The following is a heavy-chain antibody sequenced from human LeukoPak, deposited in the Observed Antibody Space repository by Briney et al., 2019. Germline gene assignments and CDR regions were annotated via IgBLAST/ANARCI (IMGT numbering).Heavy chain of an antibody. CDR2: ISGSGGST. CDR1: GFTFSNYA. CDR3: ATRGTTRYFDY. D-gene: IGHD2/OR15-2a*01. J-gene: IGHJ4*02. V-gene: IGHV3-23*01. Sequence: GGSLRLSCAASGFTFSNYALSWVRQAPGKGLEWVSAISGSGGSTYYADSVKGRFTISRDNSKNTLYLQMNSLRAEDTAVYYCATRGTTRYFDYWGQGTLVTVSS.